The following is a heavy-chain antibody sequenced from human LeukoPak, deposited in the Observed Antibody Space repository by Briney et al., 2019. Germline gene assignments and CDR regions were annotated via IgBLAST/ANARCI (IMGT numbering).Heavy chain of an antibody. D-gene: IGHD6-13*01. Sequence: SETLSLTCTVSGGSISSYYWSWIRQPPGKGLEWIGYIYYSGSTNYNPSLKSRVTISVDTSKNQFSLKLSSVTAADTAVYYCARDRLSSSRTTSYYYYYYGMDVWGQGTTVTVSS. CDR1: GGSISSYY. CDR3: ARDRLSSSRTTSYYYYYYGMDV. CDR2: IYYSGST. J-gene: IGHJ6*02. V-gene: IGHV4-59*01.